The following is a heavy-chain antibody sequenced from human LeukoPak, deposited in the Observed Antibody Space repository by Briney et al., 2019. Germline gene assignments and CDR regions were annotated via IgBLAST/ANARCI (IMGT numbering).Heavy chain of an antibody. V-gene: IGHV3-7*01. D-gene: IGHD3-3*01. J-gene: IGHJ4*02. CDR1: GFTFSNYW. CDR3: ARYHYNFWSAYFDF. CDR2: IKQDGSEK. Sequence: GGSLRLSCAASGFTFSNYWMSWVRQAPGKGLEWVANIKQDGSEKYYVDSVKGRFTISRDNARNSLYLQMTNLRAEDTAVYYCARYHYNFWSAYFDFGGQGTLVTVSS.